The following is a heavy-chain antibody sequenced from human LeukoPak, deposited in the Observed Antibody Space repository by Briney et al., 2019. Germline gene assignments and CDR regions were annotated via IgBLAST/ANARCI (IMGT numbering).Heavy chain of an antibody. D-gene: IGHD3-10*01. CDR3: AKSGGLSGSGRLAMDV. J-gene: IGHJ6*02. V-gene: IGHV3-23*01. Sequence: KPGGSLRLSCAASGFTFSTYAMSWVRLALGKGLEWVSGISGSGGSTYYADSVKGRFTSSRDNSNNTLYVQMNSLRVEDTAVYYCAKSGGLSGSGRLAMDVWGQGTTVTVSS. CDR1: GFTFSTYA. CDR2: ISGSGGST.